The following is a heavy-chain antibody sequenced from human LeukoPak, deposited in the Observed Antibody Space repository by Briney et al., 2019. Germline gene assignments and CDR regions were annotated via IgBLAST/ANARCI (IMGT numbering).Heavy chain of an antibody. D-gene: IGHD3-22*01. CDR3: ARYYDSSGYYYPPYFDY. CDR1: GFTFSSYA. J-gene: IGHJ4*02. CDR2: ISGSGGST. V-gene: IGHV3-23*01. Sequence: PGASLRLSCAAPGFTFSSYAMSWVRQAPGKGLEWVSAISGSGGSTYYADSVKGRFTISRDNSKNTLYLQMNSLRAEDTAVYYCARYYDSSGYYYPPYFDYWGQGTLVTVSS.